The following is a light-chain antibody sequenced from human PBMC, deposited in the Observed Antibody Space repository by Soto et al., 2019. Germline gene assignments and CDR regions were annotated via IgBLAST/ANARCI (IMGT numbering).Light chain of an antibody. J-gene: IGKJ1*01. CDR1: QSVSSN. CDR3: QQYNDWPRT. Sequence: EIVMMQSPAPLAVSPGERATLSCRTSQSVSSNLAWYQQKPGQAPRLLVYGASTRATGIPARFSGSGSGTEFTLTISSLQSEDFAVYCCQQYNDWPRTFGQGTKVDIK. CDR2: GAS. V-gene: IGKV3-15*01.